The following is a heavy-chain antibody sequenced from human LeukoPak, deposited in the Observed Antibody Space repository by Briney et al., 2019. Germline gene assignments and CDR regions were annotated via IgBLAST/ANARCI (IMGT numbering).Heavy chain of an antibody. V-gene: IGHV3-23*01. CDR3: AKDPFVFESGSSLIDY. D-gene: IGHD1-26*01. CDR2: ISTSGGST. CDR1: GFTFSSYA. Sequence: GGSLRLSCAASGFTFSSYAMSWVRQAPGKGLEWVSGISTSGGSTYYTDSVKGRFTISRDNSKKTLYLQMNSLRAEDTAVYYCAKDPFVFESGSSLIDYWGQGTLVTVSS. J-gene: IGHJ4*02.